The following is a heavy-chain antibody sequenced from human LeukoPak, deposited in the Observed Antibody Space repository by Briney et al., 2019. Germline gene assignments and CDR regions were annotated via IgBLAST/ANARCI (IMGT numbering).Heavy chain of an antibody. CDR1: GGTFSSYA. CDR2: IIPIFGTA. V-gene: IGHV1-69*05. J-gene: IGHJ4*02. CDR3: ARPLGSQGSYPLYNY. Sequence: SVKVSCKASGGTFSSYAISWVRQAPGQGLEWMGGIIPIFGTANYAQKFQGRVTMTRDTSISTAYMELGRLRSDDTAVYYCARPLGSQGSYPLYNYWGQGTLVTVSS. D-gene: IGHD3-16*01.